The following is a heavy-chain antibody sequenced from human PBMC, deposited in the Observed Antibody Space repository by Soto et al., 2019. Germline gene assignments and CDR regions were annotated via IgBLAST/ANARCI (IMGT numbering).Heavy chain of an antibody. CDR3: AREWSYFDY. J-gene: IGHJ4*02. CDR1: GFSFSSYY. D-gene: IGHD3-3*01. Sequence: EVQLVESGGGLVQPGGSLRLSCAASGFSFSSYYMGWVRQAPGKGLEWVANIRQGGTEKYYADSVKGRFTISRDDAKNSLYLQMNSLRAEDTAVYYCAREWSYFDYWGQGNLVTVSS. CDR2: IRQGGTEK. V-gene: IGHV3-7*01.